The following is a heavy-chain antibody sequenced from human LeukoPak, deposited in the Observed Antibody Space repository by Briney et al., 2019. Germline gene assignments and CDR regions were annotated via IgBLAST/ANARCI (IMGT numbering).Heavy chain of an antibody. J-gene: IGHJ4*02. D-gene: IGHD1-26*01. CDR3: ARDSGSYSDY. CDR2: INHSGST. V-gene: IGHV4-34*01. CDR1: GGSFSGYY. Sequence: PSETLSLTCAVYGGSFSGYYWSWIRQPPGKGLEWIGEINHSGSTNYNPSLKSRVTISVDTSKSQFSLKLSSVTAADTAVYYCARDSGSYSDYWGQGTLVTVSS.